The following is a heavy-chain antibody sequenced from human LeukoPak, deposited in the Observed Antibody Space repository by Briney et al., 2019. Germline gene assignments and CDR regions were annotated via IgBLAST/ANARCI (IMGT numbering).Heavy chain of an antibody. V-gene: IGHV3-53*05. Sequence: GGSLRLSCAASGFTVSSNYMSWVRQAPGKGLEWVSIIYSGGSTYYADSVEGRFTISRDNSKNTLFLQMNSLRTEDTAMYHCAKDFKHLSGYNYLMDYWGQGTLVTVSS. CDR1: GFTVSSNY. CDR2: IYSGGST. D-gene: IGHD5-24*01. J-gene: IGHJ4*02. CDR3: AKDFKHLSGYNYLMDY.